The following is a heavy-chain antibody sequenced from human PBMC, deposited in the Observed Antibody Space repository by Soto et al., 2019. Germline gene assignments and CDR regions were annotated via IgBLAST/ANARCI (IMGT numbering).Heavy chain of an antibody. D-gene: IGHD3-22*01. CDR1: GFPFSSYA. CDR3: VKGEYYYDSSGYYPFDY. Sequence: GGSLRLSCAASGFPFSSYAMHWVRQAPGKGLEWVAVISSNGGSTYYADSVKGRFTISRDNSKNTQYLQMSSLRADDTAVYYCVKGEYYYDSSGYYPFDYWGQGTLVTVSS. J-gene: IGHJ4*02. CDR2: ISSNGGST. V-gene: IGHV3-30*14.